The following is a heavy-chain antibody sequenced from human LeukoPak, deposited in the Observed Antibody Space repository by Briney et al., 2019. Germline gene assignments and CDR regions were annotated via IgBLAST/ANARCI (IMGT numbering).Heavy chain of an antibody. CDR1: GGPISSYY. CDR2: IYYSGST. D-gene: IGHD3-22*01. CDR3: ARVTGYMIEGYFDY. Sequence: SETLSLTCTVSGGPISSYYWSWIRQPPGKGLEWIGYIYYSGSTNYNPSLKSRVTISVDTSKNQFSLRLSSVTAADTAVYYCARVTGYMIEGYFDYWGQGTLVTVSS. V-gene: IGHV4-59*01. J-gene: IGHJ4*02.